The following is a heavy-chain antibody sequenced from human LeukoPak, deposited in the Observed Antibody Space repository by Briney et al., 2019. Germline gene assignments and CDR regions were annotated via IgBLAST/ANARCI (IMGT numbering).Heavy chain of an antibody. Sequence: SVKVSCKASGGTFSSYAISWVRQAPGQGLEWMGRIIPILGIANYAQKFQGRVTITADKSTSTAYMELSSLRSEDTAVYYCARDRGNTAMVQPALDDDYWGQGTLVTVSP. V-gene: IGHV1-69*04. J-gene: IGHJ4*02. CDR2: IIPILGIA. CDR3: ARDRGNTAMVQPALDDDY. D-gene: IGHD5-18*01. CDR1: GGTFSSYA.